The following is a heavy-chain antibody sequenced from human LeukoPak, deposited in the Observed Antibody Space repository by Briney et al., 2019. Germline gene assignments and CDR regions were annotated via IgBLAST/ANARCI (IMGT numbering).Heavy chain of an antibody. CDR3: ARDGDTVLTRGYYYYMDV. CDR1: GFTFSDYY. D-gene: IGHD4-23*01. J-gene: IGHJ6*03. Sequence: GGSLRLSCAASGFTFSDYYMSWVRQAPGKGLEWVSVIYSGGSTYYADSVKGRFTISRDNSKNTLYLQMNSLRAEDTAVYYCARDGDTVLTRGYYYYMDVWGKGTTVTVSS. V-gene: IGHV3-66*01. CDR2: IYSGGST.